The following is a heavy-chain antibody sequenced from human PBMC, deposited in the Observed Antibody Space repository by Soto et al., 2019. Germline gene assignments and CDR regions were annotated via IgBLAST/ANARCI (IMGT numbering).Heavy chain of an antibody. D-gene: IGHD6-13*01. V-gene: IGHV3-53*01. CDR3: ASLQQLVHSFDY. CDR1: GFTVSSNY. Sequence: PGVSLRLSCAASGFTVSSNYMSWVRQAPGKGLEWVSVIYSGGSTYYADSVKGRFTISRDNSKNTLYLQMNSLRAEDTAVYYCASLQQLVHSFDYWGQGTLVTVSS. J-gene: IGHJ4*02. CDR2: IYSGGST.